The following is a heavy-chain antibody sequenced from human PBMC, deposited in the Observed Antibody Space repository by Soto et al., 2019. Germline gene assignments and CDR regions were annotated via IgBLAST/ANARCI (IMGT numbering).Heavy chain of an antibody. D-gene: IGHD6-13*01. CDR1: GSSVSRYY. Sequence: LEQFGGGLVQPGGSLRLSCVASGSSVSRYYMGWVRQTPGKGLEWVSLIYSDGDTYYADSVKGRFTISRDTSKNTLFFQMNSLRAEDTAVYYCASDPYSKIGGRWGQGTMVIVSS. CDR2: IYSDGDT. CDR3: ASDPYSKIGGR. J-gene: IGHJ4*02. V-gene: IGHV3-66*01.